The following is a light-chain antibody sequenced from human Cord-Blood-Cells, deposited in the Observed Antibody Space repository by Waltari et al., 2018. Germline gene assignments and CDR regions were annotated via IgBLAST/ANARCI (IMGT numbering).Light chain of an antibody. CDR2: GAS. V-gene: IGKV3-20*01. CDR3: QQYGSSPLT. Sequence: EIVLTQSPGTLSLSPGERATLSCRASQSVSSSHLAWYQQKPGQDPRLLIYGASSRATGIPDRFSGSGSGTDFTLTISRLEPEDFAVYYCQQYGSSPLTFGGGTKVEIK. CDR1: QSVSSSH. J-gene: IGKJ4*01.